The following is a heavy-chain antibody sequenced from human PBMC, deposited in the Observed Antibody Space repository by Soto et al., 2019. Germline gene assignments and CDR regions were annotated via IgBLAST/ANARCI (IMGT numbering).Heavy chain of an antibody. D-gene: IGHD3-22*01. CDR3: ASRYYDSSGYPT. V-gene: IGHV1-69*06. J-gene: IGHJ5*02. CDR1: GGTFSSYA. Sequence: EASVKVSCKASGGTFSSYAISWVRQAPGQGLEWMGGIIPIFGTANYAQKFQGRVTITADKSTSTAYMELSSLRSEDTAVYYCASRYYDSSGYPTWGQGTLVTVSS. CDR2: IIPIFGTA.